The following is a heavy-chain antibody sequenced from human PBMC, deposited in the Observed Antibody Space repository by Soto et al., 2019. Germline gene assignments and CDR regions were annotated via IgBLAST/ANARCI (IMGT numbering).Heavy chain of an antibody. D-gene: IGHD3-3*01. CDR2: IYYSGST. Sequence: PSETLSLTCTVSGGSISSYYWSWIRQPPGKGLEWIGYIYYSGSTNYNPSLKSRVTISVDTSKNQFSLKLSSVTAADTAVYYCAREGYYDFWSGYQNYYYYCMDVWGKGTTVTVSS. V-gene: IGHV4-59*01. CDR3: AREGYYDFWSGYQNYYYYCMDV. J-gene: IGHJ6*03. CDR1: GGSISSYY.